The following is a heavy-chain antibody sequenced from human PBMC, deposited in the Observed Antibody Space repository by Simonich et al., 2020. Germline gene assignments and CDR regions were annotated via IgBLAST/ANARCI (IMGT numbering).Heavy chain of an antibody. V-gene: IGHV3-21*01. CDR2: ISSSSSYI. Sequence: EVQLVESGGGLVKPGGALRLSCAASGFTFSGYSMSWVRQAPGKGRGGCTSISSSSSYINYADSVKGRFTISRDNAKNTLYLQMNSLRAEDTAVYYCAREQARGGAFDIWGQGTMVTVSS. CDR3: AREQARGGAFDI. D-gene: IGHD3-16*01. J-gene: IGHJ3*02. CDR1: GFTFSGYS.